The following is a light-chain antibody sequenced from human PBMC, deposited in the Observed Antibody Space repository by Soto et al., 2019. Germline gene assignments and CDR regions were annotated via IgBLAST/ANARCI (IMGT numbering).Light chain of an antibody. J-gene: IGKJ5*01. CDR2: AAS. CDR1: QSIGNH. CDR3: QQHNSFSIT. V-gene: IGKV1-17*01. Sequence: DIQMTQSPSSLSASVGDRVTITCRASQSIGNHLNWYRQKPGKPPDLLIYAASSLHSGVPSRFSGSGSGTEFTLTINSLQADDFATYYCQQHNSFSITFGQGTRLEIK.